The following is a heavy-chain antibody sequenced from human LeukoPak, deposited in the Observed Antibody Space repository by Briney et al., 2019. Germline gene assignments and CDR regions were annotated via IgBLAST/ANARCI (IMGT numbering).Heavy chain of an antibody. V-gene: IGHV1-69*05. D-gene: IGHD6-13*01. CDR1: GGTFSSYA. CDR2: IIPIFGTA. Sequence: ASVKVSCKASGGTFSSYAISWVRQAPGQGLEWMGRIIPIFGTANYAQKSQGRVTITTDESTSTAYMELSSLRSEDTAVYYCASSKQLGKVYYFDYWGQGTLVTVSS. CDR3: ASSKQLGKVYYFDY. J-gene: IGHJ4*02.